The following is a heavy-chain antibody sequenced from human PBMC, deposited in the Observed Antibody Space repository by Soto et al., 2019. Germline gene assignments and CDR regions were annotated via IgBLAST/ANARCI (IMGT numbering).Heavy chain of an antibody. V-gene: IGHV1-46*01. J-gene: IGHJ4*02. CDR1: GYTFTYYH. Sequence: ASVKVSCKASGYTFTYYHVHWVRQAPGQGLEWMGIINPNGGDTTYAQKFQGRVTMTRETSTSTVYMEVSSLRSEDTALYYCARVTYSYGLLFFLDYWGPGTTVTVYS. CDR2: INPNGGDT. CDR3: ARVTYSYGLLFFLDY. D-gene: IGHD5-18*01.